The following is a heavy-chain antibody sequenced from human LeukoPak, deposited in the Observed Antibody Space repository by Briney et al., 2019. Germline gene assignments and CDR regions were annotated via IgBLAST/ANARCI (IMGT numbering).Heavy chain of an antibody. V-gene: IGHV3-48*01. Sequence: GGSLRLSCAASGFTFSDYSMNWVRQAPGKGLQWVSFISSSRNTIYYADSVKGRFTISRDNAENSLYLQMNSLRAEDTAVYYCARAYSSYHMDVWGKGTTVTVSS. D-gene: IGHD4-11*01. CDR3: ARAYSSYHMDV. J-gene: IGHJ6*03. CDR1: GFTFSDYS. CDR2: ISSSRNTI.